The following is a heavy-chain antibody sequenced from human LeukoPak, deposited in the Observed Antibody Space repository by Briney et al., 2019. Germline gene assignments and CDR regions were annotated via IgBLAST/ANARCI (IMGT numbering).Heavy chain of an antibody. CDR3: AGVQGGVWELSGGYFDY. CDR2: ISGSGGST. CDR1: GFTFSSYA. D-gene: IGHD1-26*01. J-gene: IGHJ4*02. Sequence: GGSLRLSCAASGFTFSSYAMSWVRQAPGKGLEWVSSISGSGGSTYYADSVKGRFTISRDNSKNTLYLQMNSLRAEDTAVYYCAGVQGGVWELSGGYFDYWGQGTLVTVSS. V-gene: IGHV3-23*01.